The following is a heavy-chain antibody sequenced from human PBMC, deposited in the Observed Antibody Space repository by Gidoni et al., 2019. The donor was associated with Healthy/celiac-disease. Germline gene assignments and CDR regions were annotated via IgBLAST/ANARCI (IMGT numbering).Heavy chain of an antibody. D-gene: IGHD3-10*01. CDR3: ARGSGEFGVDY. V-gene: IGHV1-69*04. Sequence: QSGAEVKKPGSSVKVSCKASGGTLSSYAISWVRQAPGQGLEWMGRIIPILGIANYAQKFQGRVTITADKSTSTAYMELSSLRSEDTAVYYCARGSGEFGVDYWGQGTLVTVSS. CDR1: GGTLSSYA. CDR2: IIPILGIA. J-gene: IGHJ4*02.